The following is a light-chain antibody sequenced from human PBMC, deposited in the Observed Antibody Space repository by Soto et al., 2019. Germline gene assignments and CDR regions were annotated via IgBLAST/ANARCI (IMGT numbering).Light chain of an antibody. J-gene: IGKJ4*01. V-gene: IGKV1-39*01. CDR2: AAS. CDR1: QSIGKH. CDR3: QQSHSSPLS. Sequence: DIQMTQSPSSLSASVGDRVTITCRASQSIGKHLNWYQQKPGKAPKFLIYAASNLQSGVPSRFSGSGSGTDFALTISSLQPEDSAVYYCQQSHSSPLSFGGGTKVDNK.